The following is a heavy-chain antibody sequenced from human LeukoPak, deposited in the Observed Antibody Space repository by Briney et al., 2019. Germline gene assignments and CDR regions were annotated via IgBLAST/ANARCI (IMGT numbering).Heavy chain of an antibody. Sequence: GGSLRLSCAGSGFTFSSYWMSWVRQAPGKGLEWVANIKQDGSEKYYVDSVKGRFTISRDNAKNSLYLQMNSLRAEDTAVYYCARDTGSSWYDYWGQGTLVTVSS. V-gene: IGHV3-7*01. CDR1: GFTFSSYW. J-gene: IGHJ4*02. CDR3: ARDTGSSWYDY. CDR2: IKQDGSEK. D-gene: IGHD6-13*01.